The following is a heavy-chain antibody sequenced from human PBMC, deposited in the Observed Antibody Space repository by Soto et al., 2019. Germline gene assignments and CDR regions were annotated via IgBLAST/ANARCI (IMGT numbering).Heavy chain of an antibody. V-gene: IGHV3-33*01. Sequence: QVQLVESGGGVVQPGRSLRLSCAASGFTFSSYGMHWVRQAPGKGLEWVAVIWYDGSNKYYADSVKGRFTISRDNSKNTLYLQMNSLRAEDTAVYYCARDRRTEGIVVVDYWGQGTLVTVSS. J-gene: IGHJ4*02. CDR2: IWYDGSNK. CDR3: ARDRRTEGIVVVDY. D-gene: IGHD6-19*01. CDR1: GFTFSSYG.